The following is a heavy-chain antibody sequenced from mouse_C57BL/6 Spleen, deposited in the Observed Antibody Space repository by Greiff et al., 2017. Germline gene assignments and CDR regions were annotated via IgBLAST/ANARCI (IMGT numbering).Heavy chain of an antibody. Sequence: EVQLQQSGPELVKPGDSVKISCKASGYSFTGYFMNWVMQSHGTSLSWIGRLNPYNGDTFYNQKFKGKATLTVDKSSSTAHMELRSLTSEDAAVYYCARGDYEDCDYWGQGTTLPVAS. CDR3: ARGDYEDCDY. CDR2: LNPYNGDT. D-gene: IGHD2-4*01. CDR1: GYSFTGYF. V-gene: IGHV1-20*01. J-gene: IGHJ2*01.